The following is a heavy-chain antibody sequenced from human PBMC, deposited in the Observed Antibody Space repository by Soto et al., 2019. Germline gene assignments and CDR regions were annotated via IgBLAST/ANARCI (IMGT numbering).Heavy chain of an antibody. CDR1: GFTFSGYA. CDR3: AKMYYYDSSGSRGYFDY. J-gene: IGHJ4*02. Sequence: GGSLRLSCAASGFTFSGYAMSWVRQAPGKGLEWVSAISGSGGSTYYADSVKGRFTISRDNSKNTLYLQMNSLRAEDTAIYYCAKMYYYDSSGSRGYFDYWGQGTLVTVSS. D-gene: IGHD3-22*01. CDR2: ISGSGGST. V-gene: IGHV3-23*01.